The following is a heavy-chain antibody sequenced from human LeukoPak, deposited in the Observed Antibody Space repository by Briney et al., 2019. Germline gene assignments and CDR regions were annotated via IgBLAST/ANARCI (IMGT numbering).Heavy chain of an antibody. CDR2: ISWNSGSI. V-gene: IGHV3-9*01. J-gene: IGHJ3*02. Sequence: GGSLRLSCAASGFTFDDYAMHWVRQAPGKGLEWVSGISWNSGSIGYAGSVKGRFTISRDNAKNSLYLQMNSLRAEDTALYYCAKETGIAVAGMSHDAFDIWGQGTMVTVSS. D-gene: IGHD6-19*01. CDR1: GFTFDDYA. CDR3: AKETGIAVAGMSHDAFDI.